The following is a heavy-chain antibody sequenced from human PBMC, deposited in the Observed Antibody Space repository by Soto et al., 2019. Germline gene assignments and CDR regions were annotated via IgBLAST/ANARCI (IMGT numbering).Heavy chain of an antibody. CDR2: IIPIFGTA. D-gene: IGHD1-1*01. CDR3: ARRQSGTDYYYYGMDV. V-gene: IGHV1-69*13. J-gene: IGHJ6*02. CDR1: GGTFSSYA. Sequence: SVKVSCKASGGTFSSYAISWVRQAPGQGLEWMGGIIPIFGTANYAQEFQGRVTITADESTSTAYMELSSLRSEDTAVYYCARRQSGTDYYYYGMDVWGQGTTVTVSS.